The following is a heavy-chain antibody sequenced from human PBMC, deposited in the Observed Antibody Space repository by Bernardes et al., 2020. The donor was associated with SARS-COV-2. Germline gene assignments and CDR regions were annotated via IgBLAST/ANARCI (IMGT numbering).Heavy chain of an antibody. J-gene: IGHJ5*02. D-gene: IGHD3-22*01. CDR3: VRSGGTYYDSSNLNWFEG. CDR2: IYPGGTT. CDR1: GGSMSSGGHS. Sequence: SETLSLTCTVSGGSMSSGGHSWNWIRQPPGKGLEWIGYIYPGGTTYYNPSLRSRVSMSVDRSNNQFSLKLTSVTAADTAVYYCVRSGGTYYDSSNLNWFEGWGQG. V-gene: IGHV4-30-2*01.